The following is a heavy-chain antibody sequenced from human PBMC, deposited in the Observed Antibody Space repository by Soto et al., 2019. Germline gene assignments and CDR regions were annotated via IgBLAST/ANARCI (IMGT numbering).Heavy chain of an antibody. CDR2: ISYGGSNS. V-gene: IGHV3-30*18. D-gene: IGHD3-10*01. Sequence: QVQLVEAGGGVVQPGRSLRLSCAASGFTFSSFGMHWVRQPPGKGLEWVAVISYGGSNSFYVDSVKGRFTISRDNSKNTLYLQMNSLRAEDTAVYYCAKDRSGVVDYYYGMDVWGQGTTVTVAS. CDR3: AKDRSGVVDYYYGMDV. CDR1: GFTFSSFG. J-gene: IGHJ6*02.